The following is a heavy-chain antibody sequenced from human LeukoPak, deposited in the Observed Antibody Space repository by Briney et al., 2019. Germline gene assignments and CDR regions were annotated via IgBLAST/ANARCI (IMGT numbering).Heavy chain of an antibody. CDR3: AICSGYRGLAYYYYMDV. Sequence: ASVKVSCKASGGTFSSYAISWVRQAPGQGLEWMGGIIPIFGTANYAQKFQGRVTITADESTSTAYMELSSLRSEDTAVYYCAICSGYRGLAYYYYMDVWGKGTTVTISS. CDR1: GGTFSSYA. J-gene: IGHJ6*03. D-gene: IGHD3-3*01. CDR2: IIPIFGTA. V-gene: IGHV1-69*13.